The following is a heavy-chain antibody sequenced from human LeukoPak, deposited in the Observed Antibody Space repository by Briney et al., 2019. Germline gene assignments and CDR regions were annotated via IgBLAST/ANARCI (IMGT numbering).Heavy chain of an antibody. Sequence: RASVKVSCKASGGTFSSYAISWVRQAPGQGLEWMGGIIPIFGTANYAQKFQGRVTITADKSTSTAYMELSSLRSEDTAVYYCARLNYYDSSGLADYWGQGTLVTVSS. CDR3: ARLNYYDSSGLADY. J-gene: IGHJ4*02. CDR1: GGTFSSYA. V-gene: IGHV1-69*06. D-gene: IGHD3-22*01. CDR2: IIPIFGTA.